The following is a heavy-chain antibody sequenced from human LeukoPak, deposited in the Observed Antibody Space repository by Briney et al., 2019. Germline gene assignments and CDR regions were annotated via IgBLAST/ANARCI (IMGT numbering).Heavy chain of an antibody. D-gene: IGHD3-9*01. CDR1: GFTFSSYG. J-gene: IGHJ4*02. CDR3: AKDPGGILTGYLDY. Sequence: PGGSLRLSCAASGFTFSSYGMHWVRQAPGKGLEWVAVIWYGGSNKYYADSVKGRFTISRDNSKNTLYLQMNSLRAEDTAVYYCAKDPGGILTGYLDYWGQGTLVTVSS. V-gene: IGHV3-33*06. CDR2: IWYGGSNK.